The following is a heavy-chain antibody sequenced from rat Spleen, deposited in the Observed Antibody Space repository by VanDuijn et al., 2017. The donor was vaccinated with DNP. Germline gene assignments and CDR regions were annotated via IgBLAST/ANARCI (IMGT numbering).Heavy chain of an antibody. J-gene: IGHJ3*01. V-gene: IGHV2S12*01. Sequence: QVQLKESGPGLVQPSQTLSLTCAVSGFSLLSYGVSWVRQPPGKGLEWIAGISNDGYTFYNSVFKSRLSISRDTSKSQVFLHMNSLQTEDTAIYFCTGGGSSIYPFTYWGQGTLVTVSS. CDR1: GFSLLSYG. CDR2: ISNDGYT. D-gene: IGHD1-2*01. CDR3: TGGGSSIYPFTY.